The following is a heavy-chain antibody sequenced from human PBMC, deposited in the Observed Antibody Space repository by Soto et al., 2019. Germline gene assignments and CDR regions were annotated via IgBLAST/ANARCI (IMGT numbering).Heavy chain of an antibody. CDR3: ARDLCDFWSGPPDNYYYMDV. D-gene: IGHD3-3*01. V-gene: IGHV3-11*01. J-gene: IGHJ6*03. CDR2: ISSSGSTI. CDR1: GFTFSDYY. Sequence: GGSLRLSCAASGFTFSDYYMSWIRQAPGKGLEWVSYISSSGSTIYYADSVKGRFTISRDNAKNSLYLQMNSLRAEDTAVYYCARDLCDFWSGPPDNYYYMDVWGKGTTVTVSS.